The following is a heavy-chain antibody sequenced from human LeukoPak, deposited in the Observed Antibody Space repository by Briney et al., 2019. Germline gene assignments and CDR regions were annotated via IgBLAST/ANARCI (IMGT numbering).Heavy chain of an antibody. Sequence: GGSLTLSCAASGFTLSSNYMSWVRPAPGERLEWISVIYSGGSTYYADSVKGRFTISIDNSKNTLYLQMNSLRAEDTAVYYCARGLVGATRYFDYWGQGTLVTVSS. CDR3: ARGLVGATRYFDY. J-gene: IGHJ4*02. CDR2: IYSGGST. D-gene: IGHD1-26*01. CDR1: GFTLSSNY. V-gene: IGHV3-66*01.